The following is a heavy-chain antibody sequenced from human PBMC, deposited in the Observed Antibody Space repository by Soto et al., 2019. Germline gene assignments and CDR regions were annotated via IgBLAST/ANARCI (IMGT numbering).Heavy chain of an antibody. V-gene: IGHV1-69*08. Sequence: QVQLVQSGAEVKKPGSSVKVSCKASGGTFSSYTISWVRQAPGQGLEWMGRIIPILGIANYAQKFQGRVTITADKSTSTAYMELSSLRAEDTAVYYCARDSSYVSSYSYGMDVWGQGTTVTVSS. CDR1: GGTFSSYT. D-gene: IGHD6-6*01. J-gene: IGHJ6*02. CDR2: IIPILGIA. CDR3: ARDSSYVSSYSYGMDV.